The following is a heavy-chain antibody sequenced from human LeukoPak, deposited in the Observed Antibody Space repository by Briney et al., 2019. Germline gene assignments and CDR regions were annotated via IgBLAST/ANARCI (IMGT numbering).Heavy chain of an antibody. CDR1: GGSFSGYY. D-gene: IGHD3-10*01. Sequence: NPSETLSLTCAVYGGSFSGYYWSWIREPPGKGLEWIGEINHSGGTNYNPSLKSRVTISVDTSKNQFSLKLSSVTAADTAVYYCARGLNVMVRGSWWYFDLWGRGTLVTVSS. CDR2: INHSGGT. J-gene: IGHJ2*01. CDR3: ARGLNVMVRGSWWYFDL. V-gene: IGHV4-34*01.